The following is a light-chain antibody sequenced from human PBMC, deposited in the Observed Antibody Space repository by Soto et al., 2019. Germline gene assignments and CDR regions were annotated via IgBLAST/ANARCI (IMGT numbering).Light chain of an antibody. Sequence: DIQITHSPSSLSASVGDRGTIICRASQSVSTRLAWYQQEPGKAPKVLIYDASSWAGGVPSRFTGSGSGTEFTLTINSLQPDDFATYYCQQYSVYWTFGQGTKVDIK. CDR2: DAS. CDR1: QSVSTR. CDR3: QQYSVYWT. V-gene: IGKV1-5*02. J-gene: IGKJ1*01.